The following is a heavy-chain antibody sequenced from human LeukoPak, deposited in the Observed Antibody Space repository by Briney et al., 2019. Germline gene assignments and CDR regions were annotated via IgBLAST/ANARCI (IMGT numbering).Heavy chain of an antibody. D-gene: IGHD1-26*01. J-gene: IGHJ4*02. CDR1: GYTFTSYH. V-gene: IGHV1-46*01. CDR3: ARDPRTPGVGSGNYYREFDY. CDR2: INPSGGST. Sequence: GASVKVSCKASGYTFTSYHMHWVRQAPGQGLEWMGIINPSGGSTNYAQRFQGRVTMTRDTSTSTVYMELSSLRSEDTAVYYCARDPRTPGVGSGNYYREFDYWGQGTLVTVSS.